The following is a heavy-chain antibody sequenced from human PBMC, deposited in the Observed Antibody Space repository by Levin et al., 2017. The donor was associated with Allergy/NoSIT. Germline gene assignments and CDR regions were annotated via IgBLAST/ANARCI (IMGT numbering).Heavy chain of an antibody. Sequence: SQTLSLTCTVSGGSINSANYFWTWIRQYPGKGLEWIGYIHYSGTTYYNPSLKSRATILLDTSKNQFSLNLNSVTAADTAMYYCASYRDGYSYAFDIWGQGTMVTVSS. CDR3: ASYRDGYSYAFDI. D-gene: IGHD5-24*01. CDR2: IHYSGTT. J-gene: IGHJ3*02. CDR1: GGSINSANYF. V-gene: IGHV4-31*03.